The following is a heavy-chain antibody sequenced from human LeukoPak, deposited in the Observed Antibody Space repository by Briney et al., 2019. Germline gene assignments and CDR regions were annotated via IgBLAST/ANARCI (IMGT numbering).Heavy chain of an antibody. D-gene: IGHD3-16*01. CDR1: GGTFSSYA. CDR3: ARGGEYYDYVWGSHPDVKIDY. J-gene: IGHJ4*02. V-gene: IGHV1-69*04. Sequence: WASVKVSCKASGGTFSSYAISWVRQAPGQGLEWMGRIIPILGIANYAQKFQGRVTITADKSTSTGYMELSSLRSEDTAVYYCARGGEYYDYVWGSHPDVKIDYWGQGTLVTVSS. CDR2: IIPILGIA.